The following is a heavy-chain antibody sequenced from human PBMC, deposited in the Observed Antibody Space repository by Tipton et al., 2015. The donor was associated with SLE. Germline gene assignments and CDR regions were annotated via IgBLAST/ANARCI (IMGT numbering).Heavy chain of an antibody. V-gene: IGHV4-34*01. D-gene: IGHD2-8*01. CDR2: INHSGST. J-gene: IGHJ4*02. CDR3: ARRCGKGLYL. Sequence: TLSLTCAVYGGSFSGYYWSWIRQPPGKGLEWIGEINHSGSTTYNPSLKSRITISVDTSKNQFSLRLNSVAAADTAMYYCARRCGKGLYLWGQGTLVTVSS. CDR1: GGSFSGYY.